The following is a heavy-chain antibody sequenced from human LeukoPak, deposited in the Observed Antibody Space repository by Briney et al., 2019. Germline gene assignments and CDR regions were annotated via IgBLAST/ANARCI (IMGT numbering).Heavy chain of an antibody. V-gene: IGHV3-30*02. CDR2: IRYDGSNK. J-gene: IGHJ4*02. D-gene: IGHD3-10*01. CDR3: AKVNQWFGEYLYYFDY. CDR1: GFTFSSYG. Sequence: GGSLRLSCAASGFTFSSYGMHWVRQAPGKGLEWVAFIRYDGSNKYYADSVKGRFTISRDNSKNTLYLQMNSLRAEDTAVYYCAKVNQWFGEYLYYFDYWGQGTLVTVSS.